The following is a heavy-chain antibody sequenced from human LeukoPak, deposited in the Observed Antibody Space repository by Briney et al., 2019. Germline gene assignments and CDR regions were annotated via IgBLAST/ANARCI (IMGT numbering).Heavy chain of an antibody. V-gene: IGHV4-59*01. D-gene: IGHD6-6*01. CDR2: IHYSGST. CDR3: ARGWHEYSSSYYFDY. CDR1: GGSISSYY. Sequence: SETLSLTCTVSGGSISSYYWSWIRQPPGKGLEWIGYIHYSGSTHYNPSLKSRVTISVDTSKNQVSLKLRSVTAADTAVYYCARGWHEYSSSYYFDYWGQGTLVTVSS. J-gene: IGHJ4*02.